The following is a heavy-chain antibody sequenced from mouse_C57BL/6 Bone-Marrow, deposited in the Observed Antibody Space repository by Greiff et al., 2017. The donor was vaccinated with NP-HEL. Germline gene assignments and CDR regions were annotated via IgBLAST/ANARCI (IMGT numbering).Heavy chain of an antibody. Sequence: EVQLVESGGGLVKPGGSLKLSCAASGFTFRSYAMSWVRQTPEKRLEWVATISDGGSYTYYPDNVKGRFTISRDNAKNNLYLQMSHLKSEDTAMYYCAREDGPFAYWGQGTLVTVSA. V-gene: IGHV5-4*01. J-gene: IGHJ3*01. CDR2: ISDGGSYT. D-gene: IGHD2-3*01. CDR1: GFTFRSYA. CDR3: AREDGPFAY.